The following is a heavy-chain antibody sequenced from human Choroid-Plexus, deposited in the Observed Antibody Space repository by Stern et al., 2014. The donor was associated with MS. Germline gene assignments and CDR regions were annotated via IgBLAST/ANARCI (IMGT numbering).Heavy chain of an antibody. V-gene: IGHV4-4*07. CDR1: GGAMTTYY. CDR2: VYTSGGT. CDR3: ARGVAGSYYNKWFDP. J-gene: IGHJ5*02. Sequence: QLQLQESGPGLVKPSETLSLTCTVSGGAMTTYYWTWIRQPAGKGLEWIGRVYTSGGTNYNPSLESRVTVSVDTSKTQFSLDLRSVTAADTAVYYCARGVAGSYYNKWFDPWGQGILVTVSS. D-gene: IGHD3-10*01.